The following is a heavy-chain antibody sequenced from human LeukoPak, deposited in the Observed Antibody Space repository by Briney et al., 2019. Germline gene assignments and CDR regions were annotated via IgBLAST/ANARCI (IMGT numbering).Heavy chain of an antibody. CDR3: ARLLQGVAGTWGY. D-gene: IGHD6-19*01. V-gene: IGHV5-51*01. CDR2: IYPGDSDT. J-gene: IGHJ4*02. Sequence: GEAPKIFRRGSGYSFTTYWIAWVSQMPGKSLEWMGMIYPGDSDTRYRPFFEGQITISVDKSISIAYLQWSSLKASDTAMYYCARLLQGVAGTWGYWGQGTRVSVS. CDR1: GYSFTTYW.